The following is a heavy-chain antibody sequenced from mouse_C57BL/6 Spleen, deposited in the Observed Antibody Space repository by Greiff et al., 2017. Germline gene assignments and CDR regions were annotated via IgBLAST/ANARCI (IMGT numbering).Heavy chain of an antibody. Sequence: QVQLQQPGAELVKPGASVTMSCKASGYTFTSYWMTWVKQRPGQGLEWIGDIYPGSGSTNYNEKFKSKATLTVDPSSSTAYMQLSSLTSEDSAVYDCAREAYYGYGFAYWGQGTLVTVSA. CDR1: GYTFTSYW. CDR2: IYPGSGST. V-gene: IGHV1-55*01. D-gene: IGHD2-9*01. J-gene: IGHJ3*01. CDR3: AREAYYGYGFAY.